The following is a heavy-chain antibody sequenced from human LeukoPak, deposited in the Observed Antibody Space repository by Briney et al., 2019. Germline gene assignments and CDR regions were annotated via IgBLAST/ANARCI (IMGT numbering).Heavy chain of an antibody. CDR2: IIPIFGTA. CDR3: ARDSYYSSSSYHGMDV. V-gene: IGHV1-69*13. J-gene: IGHJ6*02. Sequence: ASVKVSCKASGGTFSSYAISWVRQAPGQGLEWMGGIIPIFGTANYAQKFQGRVTITADESTSTAYMELSSLRSEDTAVYHCARDSYYSSSSYHGMDVWGQGTTVTVSS. D-gene: IGHD6-6*01. CDR1: GGTFSSYA.